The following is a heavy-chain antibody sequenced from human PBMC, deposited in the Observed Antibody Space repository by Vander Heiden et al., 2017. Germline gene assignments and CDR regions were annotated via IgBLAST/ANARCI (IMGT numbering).Heavy chain of an antibody. CDR3: ARVNWRSSTSDDPTLYYFDY. J-gene: IGHJ4*02. CDR1: GGTFSSYA. V-gene: IGHV1-69*01. Sequence: QVQLVQSGAEVKQPGSSVKVSCKASGGTFSSYAISWVRQAPGQGLEWMGGIIPIFGTANYAQKFQGRVTITADESTSTAYMELSSLRSEDTAVYYCARVNWRSSTSDDPTLYYFDYWGQGTLVTVSS. D-gene: IGHD2-2*01. CDR2: IIPIFGTA.